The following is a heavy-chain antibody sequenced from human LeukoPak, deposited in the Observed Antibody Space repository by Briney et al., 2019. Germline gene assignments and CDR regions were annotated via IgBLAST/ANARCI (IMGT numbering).Heavy chain of an antibody. Sequence: ASVKVSCKASGGTFSSYAISWVRQAPGQGLEWMGWISAYNGNTKYVQKFQGRVTMTRDTSTSTAYMELRSLRSDDTAVYYCARENEDSSSWHFDYWGQGTLVTVSS. V-gene: IGHV1-18*01. CDR2: ISAYNGNT. D-gene: IGHD6-13*01. CDR1: GGTFSSYA. CDR3: ARENEDSSSWHFDY. J-gene: IGHJ4*02.